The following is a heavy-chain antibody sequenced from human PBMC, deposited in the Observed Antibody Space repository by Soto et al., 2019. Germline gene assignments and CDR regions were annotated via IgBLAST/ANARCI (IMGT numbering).Heavy chain of an antibody. D-gene: IGHD3-16*01. V-gene: IGHV3-23*01. CDR2: ISGSGGRS. CDR1: GFTFSNYA. CDR3: AKAYFVWSSEQPYYFDY. J-gene: IGHJ4*02. Sequence: EVQLLDSGGGLVQPGGSLRLSCAASGFTFSNYAMTWVRQGPGKGLEWVSGISGSGGRSYYADSVKGRFTISRDNSNSPLYLQMNSLRGEDPAVYYCAKAYFVWSSEQPYYFDYWGQGTLVTVSS.